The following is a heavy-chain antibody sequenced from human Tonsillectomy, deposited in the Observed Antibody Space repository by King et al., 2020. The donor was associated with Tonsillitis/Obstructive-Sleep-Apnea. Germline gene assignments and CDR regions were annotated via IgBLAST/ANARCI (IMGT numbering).Heavy chain of an antibody. CDR2: IYYSGST. J-gene: IGHJ3*02. D-gene: IGHD2-15*01. Sequence: QLQESGPGLVKPSETLSLTCTVSGGSISSSSYYWGWIRQPPGKGLDWIGSIYYSGSTYYNPSLKSRVTISVDTSKNQFSLKLSSVTAADTAVYYCARHKTAATDAFDIWGQGTMVTVSS. CDR3: ARHKTAATDAFDI. V-gene: IGHV4-39*01. CDR1: GGSISSSSYY.